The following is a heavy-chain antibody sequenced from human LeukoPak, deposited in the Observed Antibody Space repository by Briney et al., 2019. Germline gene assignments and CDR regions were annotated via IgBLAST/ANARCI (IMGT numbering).Heavy chain of an antibody. Sequence: PGGSLRLSCAACGFTFSDAWMSWVRQAPGKGLEWVGRIISKKDGGTTDYAAPVKGRFTVSRDDSKNTLSLQMSSLKIEDTALYYCTSTHYDISTGYYHPPDHWGHGTLVTVSS. J-gene: IGHJ5*02. CDR1: GFTFSDAW. D-gene: IGHD3-9*01. CDR2: IISKKDGGTT. CDR3: TSTHYDISTGYYHPPDH. V-gene: IGHV3-15*01.